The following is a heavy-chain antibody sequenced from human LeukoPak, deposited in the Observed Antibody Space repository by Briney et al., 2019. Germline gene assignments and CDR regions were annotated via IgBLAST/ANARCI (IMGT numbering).Heavy chain of an antibody. D-gene: IGHD2-2*01. J-gene: IGHJ4*02. CDR3: AKGGCSSTSCHANFDY. V-gene: IGHV3-23*01. CDR2: ISGSGGST. Sequence: GGSLRLSCAASGFTFSSYAMSWVRQAPGKGLEWVSAISGSGGSTYYADSVKGRFTISRDNSKNTLYLQMNSLRAEDTAVYYCAKGGCSSTSCHANFDYWGQGTLVTVSS. CDR1: GFTFSSYA.